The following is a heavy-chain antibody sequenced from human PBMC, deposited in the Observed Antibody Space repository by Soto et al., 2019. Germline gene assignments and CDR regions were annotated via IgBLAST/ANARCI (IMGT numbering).Heavy chain of an antibody. D-gene: IGHD6-19*01. J-gene: IGHJ1*01. V-gene: IGHV1-69*12. CDR1: GGTFSSYA. Sequence: QVQLVQSGAEVKKPGSSVKVSCKASGGTFSSYAISWVRQAPGQGLEWMGGIMPSFGTANYAQKFQGRVTMTADESTSTAYLELSSLRSEDTAVYYCARAEQWLDNGLEHWGQGTLVTVSS. CDR2: IMPSFGTA. CDR3: ARAEQWLDNGLEH.